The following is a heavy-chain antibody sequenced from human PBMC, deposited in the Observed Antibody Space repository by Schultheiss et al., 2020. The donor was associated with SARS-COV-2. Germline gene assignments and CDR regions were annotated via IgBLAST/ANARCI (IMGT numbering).Heavy chain of an antibody. Sequence: GSLRLSCAASGFTFSSYGMHWVRQAPGKGLEWVAVISYDGSNKYYADSVKGRFTISRDNSKNTLYLQMNSLRAEDTAVYYCAKDRTTVTTFNCFDPWGQGTLVTVSS. CDR2: ISYDGSNK. CDR3: AKDRTTVTTFNCFDP. J-gene: IGHJ5*02. CDR1: GFTFSSYG. V-gene: IGHV3-30*18. D-gene: IGHD4-17*01.